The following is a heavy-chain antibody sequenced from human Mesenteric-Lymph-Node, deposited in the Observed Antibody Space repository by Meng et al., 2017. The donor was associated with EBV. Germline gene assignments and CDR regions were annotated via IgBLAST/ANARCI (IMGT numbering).Heavy chain of an antibody. V-gene: IGHV4-39*07. Sequence: QLVLQESGPGLVKPSGTLSLPCTVSGGFISRSGFYWGWIRQPPGKGLEWIGRVSYSGTTSYNPSLRSRVTISADTSKNQFSLRLTSLTAADTAIYYCAGRGFYTLFDYWGQGTLVTVSS. J-gene: IGHJ4*02. D-gene: IGHD3-3*01. CDR1: GGFISRSGFY. CDR3: AGRGFYTLFDY. CDR2: VSYSGTT.